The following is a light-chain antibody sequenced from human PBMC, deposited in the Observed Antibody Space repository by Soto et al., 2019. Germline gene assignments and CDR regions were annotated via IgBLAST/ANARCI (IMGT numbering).Light chain of an antibody. J-gene: IGLJ2*01. CDR1: SSDIGGYNY. V-gene: IGLV2-14*03. CDR2: DVS. CDR3: GSYTTSTTGMV. Sequence: QSALTQPAAVSGSPGQSITISCSGSSSDIGGYNYVSWYQQHPGKVPKLMIYDVSNRPSGVSNRFSGSKSGNTASLTISGLQAEDEADYYCGSYTTSTTGMVFGGGTKVTVL.